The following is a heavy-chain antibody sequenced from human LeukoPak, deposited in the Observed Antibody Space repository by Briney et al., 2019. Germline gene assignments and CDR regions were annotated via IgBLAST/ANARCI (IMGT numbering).Heavy chain of an antibody. CDR1: GFTFSSYA. Sequence: PGASLRLSCAASGFTFSSYAMSWVRQAPGKGLEWVSAISGSGGSTYYADSVKGRFTISRDNSKNTLYLQMNSLRAEDTAVYYCAKSARLRNFDWLLSYYYYGMDVWGQGTTVTVSS. CDR2: ISGSGGST. V-gene: IGHV3-23*01. J-gene: IGHJ6*02. CDR3: AKSARLRNFDWLLSYYYYGMDV. D-gene: IGHD3-9*01.